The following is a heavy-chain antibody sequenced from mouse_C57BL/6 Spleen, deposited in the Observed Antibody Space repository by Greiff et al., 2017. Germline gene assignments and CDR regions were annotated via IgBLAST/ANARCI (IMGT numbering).Heavy chain of an antibody. Sequence: LQESGAELARPGASVKLSCKASGYTFTSYGISWVKQSTGQGLEWIGEIYPRSGNTYYNEKFKGKDTLTADKSSSTAYMELRSLTSEDSAVYFCAKILYGNDWYFDVWGTGTTVTVSS. CDR2: IYPRSGNT. V-gene: IGHV1-81*01. J-gene: IGHJ1*03. D-gene: IGHD2-1*01. CDR3: AKILYGNDWYFDV. CDR1: GYTFTSYG.